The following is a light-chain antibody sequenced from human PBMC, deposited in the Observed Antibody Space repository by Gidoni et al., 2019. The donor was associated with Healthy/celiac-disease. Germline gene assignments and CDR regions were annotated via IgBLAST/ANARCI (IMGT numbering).Light chain of an antibody. CDR3: CSYAGSSILV. CDR1: SSDVGSYNL. Sequence: QSPRTRPASVSGSPGQSITISCTGTSSDVGSYNLVSWSQQHPGKAPKLMIYEVSKRPSGVSNRFSGSKSGNTASLTISGLQAEDEGDYHCCSYAGSSILVFGGGTKLTVL. J-gene: IGLJ2*01. V-gene: IGLV2-23*02. CDR2: EVS.